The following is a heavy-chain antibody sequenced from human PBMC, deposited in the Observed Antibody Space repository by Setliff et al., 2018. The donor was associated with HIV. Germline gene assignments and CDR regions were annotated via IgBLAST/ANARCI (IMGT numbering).Heavy chain of an antibody. CDR3: AKQRYYDGNDGFDV. J-gene: IGHJ3*01. D-gene: IGHD3-3*01. CDR1: GFTFSPYA. Sequence: PGGSLRLSCVASGFTFSPYAINWVHLAPGKGLEWVSSISGSGYPYYADAVKARFTISRDNSKNTLFLQRDSLRAEDTALYYCAKQRYYDGNDGFDVWGQGTMVTVSS. CDR2: ISGSGYP. V-gene: IGHV3-23*01.